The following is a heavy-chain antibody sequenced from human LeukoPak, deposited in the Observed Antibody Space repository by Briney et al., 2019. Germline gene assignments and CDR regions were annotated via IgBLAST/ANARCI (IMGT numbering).Heavy chain of an antibody. J-gene: IGHJ5*02. CDR2: ISGSGGST. CDR1: GFTFSTYA. CDR3: ARHSRVYPYNWFDP. V-gene: IGHV3-23*01. Sequence: PGGSLRLSCVASGFTFSTYAMSWVRQAPGKGLEWVSVISGSGGSTYYADSVKGRFTISRDNSKNTLYLQMNSLRAEDTTIYYCARHSRVYPYNWFDPWGQGTLVTVSS. D-gene: IGHD6-25*01.